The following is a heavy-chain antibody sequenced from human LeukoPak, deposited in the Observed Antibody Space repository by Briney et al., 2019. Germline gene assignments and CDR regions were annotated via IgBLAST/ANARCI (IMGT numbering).Heavy chain of an antibody. J-gene: IGHJ3*02. CDR1: GYSISSGYY. CDR2: IYHSGST. V-gene: IGHV4-38-2*01. Sequence: SDTLSLTCAVSGYSISSGYYWGWIRQPPGKGLEWIGSIYHSGSTYYNPSLKSRVTISVDTSKNQLSLKLSSVTAADTAVYYCARANVLLWFGGAFDIWGQGTMVTVSS. CDR3: ARANVLLWFGGAFDI. D-gene: IGHD3-10*01.